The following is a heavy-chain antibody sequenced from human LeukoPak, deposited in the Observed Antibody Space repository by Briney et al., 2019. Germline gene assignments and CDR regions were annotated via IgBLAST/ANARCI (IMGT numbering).Heavy chain of an antibody. J-gene: IGHJ4*02. CDR2: ISYDGSNK. CDR3: AKDLDYGDYYFDY. CDR1: GFTFSSYG. Sequence: GGSLRLSCAASGFTFSSYGMHWVRQAPGKGLEWVAVISYDGSNKYYADSVKGRFTISRDNPKNTLYLQMNSLRAEDTAVYYCAKDLDYGDYYFDYWGQGTLVTVSS. V-gene: IGHV3-30*18. D-gene: IGHD4-17*01.